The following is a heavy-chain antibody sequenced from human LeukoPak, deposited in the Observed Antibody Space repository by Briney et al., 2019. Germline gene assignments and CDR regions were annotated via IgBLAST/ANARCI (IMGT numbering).Heavy chain of an antibody. D-gene: IGHD2-8*01. V-gene: IGHV3-21*01. CDR3: ARDRMRYFDY. CDR1: GFTFSSYS. J-gene: IGHJ4*02. CDR2: ISSSSSYI. Sequence: GGSLRLSCAASGFTFSSYSMNWVRQASGKGLEWVSSISSSSSYIYYADSVKGRFTISRDNAKNSLYLQMNSLRAEDTAVYYCARDRMRYFDYWGQGTLVTVSS.